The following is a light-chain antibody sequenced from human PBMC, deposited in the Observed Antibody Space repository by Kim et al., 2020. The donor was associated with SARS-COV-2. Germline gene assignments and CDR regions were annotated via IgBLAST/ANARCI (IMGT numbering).Light chain of an antibody. CDR2: RDS. Sequence: VALGQAARITCGGNNIGSKNVRWYQQKPGQAPVLFIYRDSNRPSGIPERFSGSNSGNTATLTISRAQAGDEADYYCQVWDSSTWVFGGGTQLTVL. J-gene: IGLJ3*02. V-gene: IGLV3-9*01. CDR3: QVWDSSTWV. CDR1: NIGSKN.